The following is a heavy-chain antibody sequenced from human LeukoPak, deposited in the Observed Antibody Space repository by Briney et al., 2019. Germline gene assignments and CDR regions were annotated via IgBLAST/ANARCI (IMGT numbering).Heavy chain of an antibody. J-gene: IGHJ4*02. Sequence: PGGSLRLSCAASGFTFSGSAMHWVRQASGKGLEWVGRIRSKANNYATAYAASVKGRFTISRDDSRNTAYLQMNSLKTEDTAVYYCTRRSSDDSSGYLGYWGQGTLVTVSS. CDR3: TRRSSDDSSGYLGY. CDR2: IRSKANNYAT. V-gene: IGHV3-73*01. CDR1: GFTFSGSA. D-gene: IGHD3-22*01.